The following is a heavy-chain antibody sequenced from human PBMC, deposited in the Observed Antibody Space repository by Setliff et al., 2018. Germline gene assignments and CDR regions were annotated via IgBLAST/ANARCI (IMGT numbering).Heavy chain of an antibody. D-gene: IGHD3-10*01. V-gene: IGHV1-3*01. Sequence: ASVKVSCKASGYTFLNYDIHWVRQAPGQGLEWMGWMNAGNGNTEYSQKFKGRVTLSRDTSANITYMELRSLTSEDTAVYYCARGRAHYYFSGSFMDYWGQGTLVTVSS. CDR3: ARGRAHYYFSGSFMDY. J-gene: IGHJ4*02. CDR2: MNAGNGNT. CDR1: GYTFLNYD.